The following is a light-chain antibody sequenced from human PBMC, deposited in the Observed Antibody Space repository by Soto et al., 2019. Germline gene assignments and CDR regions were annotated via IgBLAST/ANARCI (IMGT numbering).Light chain of an antibody. CDR1: SSDIGAGYR. Sequence: QAVVTQPPSVSGAPGERVTISCTGSSSDIGAGYRVRWYQQVPETAPKLLIYDNTNRPSGVSVRFSGSKSGTSASLAISGLQAEDEADYYCQSFDKYLSAVVFGGGTKLTVL. CDR2: DNT. V-gene: IGLV1-40*01. CDR3: QSFDKYLSAVV. J-gene: IGLJ2*01.